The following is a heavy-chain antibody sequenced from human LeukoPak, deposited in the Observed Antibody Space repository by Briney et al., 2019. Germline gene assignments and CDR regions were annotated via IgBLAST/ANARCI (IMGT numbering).Heavy chain of an antibody. CDR1: GGSIRSYY. Sequence: SETLSLTCTVSGGSIRSYYWTWIRRPPGKGLEWIGSLYYSGSTNYNPSLKSRVTISVDTSKNQFSLKLSSVTAADTAVYYCARRHVEYSSSSDPYYFDYWGQGTLVTVSS. V-gene: IGHV4-59*01. D-gene: IGHD6-6*01. CDR2: LYYSGST. CDR3: ARRHVEYSSSSDPYYFDY. J-gene: IGHJ4*02.